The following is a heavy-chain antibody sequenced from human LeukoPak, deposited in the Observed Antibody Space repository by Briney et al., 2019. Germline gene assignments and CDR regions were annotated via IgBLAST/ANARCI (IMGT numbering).Heavy chain of an antibody. J-gene: IGHJ6*03. V-gene: IGHV3-21*01. CDR1: GFTFSSYS. D-gene: IGHD3-3*01. CDR2: ISSSSSYI. CDR3: ARDLVGITIFGGYYMDV. Sequence: GGSLRLSCAASGFTFSSYSMNWVRQAPGKGLEWVSSISSSSSYIYYADSVKGRFTISRDNAKNSLYLQMNSLRAEDTAVYYCARDLVGITIFGGYYMDVWGKGTTVTVSS.